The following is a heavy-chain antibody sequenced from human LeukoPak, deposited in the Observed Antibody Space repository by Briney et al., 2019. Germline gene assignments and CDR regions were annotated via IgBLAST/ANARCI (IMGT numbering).Heavy chain of an antibody. Sequence: SETLSLTCAVYGGSFSSYYWSWIRQPPGKGLEWIGKINYSGSTNYNPSLKSRVTISVDTSKNQFSLKVSSVTAADTAVYYCARIGSLTGSTRALGYWGQGTLVTVSS. CDR3: ARIGSLTGSTRALGY. CDR2: INYSGST. J-gene: IGHJ4*02. D-gene: IGHD1-7*01. V-gene: IGHV4-34*01. CDR1: GGSFSSYY.